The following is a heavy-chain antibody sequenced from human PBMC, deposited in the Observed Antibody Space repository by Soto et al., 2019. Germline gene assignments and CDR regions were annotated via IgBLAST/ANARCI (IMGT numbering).Heavy chain of an antibody. CDR3: ARQGPDIVVVPAAISPDNWFDP. D-gene: IGHD2-2*02. V-gene: IGHV4-39*01. Sequence: SETLSLTCTVSGGSISSYYWGWIRQPPGKGLEWIGSIYYSGSTYYNPSLKSRVTISVDTSKNQFSLKLSSVTAADTAVYYCARQGPDIVVVPAAISPDNWFDPWGQGTLVTVSS. CDR2: IYYSGST. CDR1: GGSISSYY. J-gene: IGHJ5*02.